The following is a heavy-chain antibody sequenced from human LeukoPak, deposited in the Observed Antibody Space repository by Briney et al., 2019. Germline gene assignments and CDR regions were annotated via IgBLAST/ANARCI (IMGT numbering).Heavy chain of an antibody. CDR1: GGSISSSNW. CDR3: ARDQFGSSPGNWYFDL. D-gene: IGHD6-6*01. Sequence: SGTLSLTCAVSGGSISSSNWWSWVRQPPGKGLEWIGEIYHSGSTNYNPSLKSRVTISVDKSKNQFSLKLSSVTAADTAVYYCARDQFGSSPGNWYFDLWGRGTLVTVSS. CDR2: IYHSGST. V-gene: IGHV4-4*02. J-gene: IGHJ2*01.